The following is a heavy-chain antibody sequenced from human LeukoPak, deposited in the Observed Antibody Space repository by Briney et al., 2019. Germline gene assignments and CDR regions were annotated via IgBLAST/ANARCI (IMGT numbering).Heavy chain of an antibody. Sequence: GGSLRLSCAASRFTFSDYYMSWIRQAPGKGLEWVSYISSSGSTIYYADSVKGRFTISRDNAKNSLYLQMNSLRAEDTAVYYCARVGSLDGYILYYFDYWGQGTLVTVSS. V-gene: IGHV3-11*04. CDR2: ISSSGSTI. D-gene: IGHD5-24*01. J-gene: IGHJ4*02. CDR3: ARVGSLDGYILYYFDY. CDR1: RFTFSDYY.